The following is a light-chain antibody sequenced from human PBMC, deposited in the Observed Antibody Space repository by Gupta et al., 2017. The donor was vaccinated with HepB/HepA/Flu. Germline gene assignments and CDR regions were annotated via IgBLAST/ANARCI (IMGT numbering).Light chain of an antibody. V-gene: IGLV1-47*02. CDR2: NDN. J-gene: IGLJ1*01. CDR1: SSNIGNDN. CDR3: VGCDDSLSGYV. Sequence: QPVLTQPTSASGIPGQRVTIPWSGSSSNIGNDNAYWYQQLPGTAPKLLIYNDNQRPSGVPDRFSGSKSGTTASRAISGLRSEDEADYYCVGCDDSLSGYVFGAGTKVTVL.